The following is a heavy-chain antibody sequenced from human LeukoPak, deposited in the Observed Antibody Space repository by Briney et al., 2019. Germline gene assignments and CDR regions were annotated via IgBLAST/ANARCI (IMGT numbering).Heavy chain of an antibody. V-gene: IGHV3-15*07. Sequence: GGSLRLSCATSGFTFSNAWMNWVRQAPGKGLEWVGRIRSNSDGGTIDYAVPVKGRFALSRDDSKNTLYLQMNSLQTEDTAVYYCAKQLGYCSDGSCYFPYWGQGTLVTVSS. CDR1: GFTFSNAW. D-gene: IGHD2-15*01. CDR3: AKQLGYCSDGSCYFPY. CDR2: IRSNSDGGTI. J-gene: IGHJ4*02.